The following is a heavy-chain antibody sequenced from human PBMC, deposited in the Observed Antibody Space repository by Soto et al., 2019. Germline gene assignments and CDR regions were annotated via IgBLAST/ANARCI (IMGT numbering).Heavy chain of an antibody. CDR3: AGTSAAGKYYYGMDV. D-gene: IGHD6-13*01. CDR2: IYPGDSDT. V-gene: IGHV5-51*01. J-gene: IGHJ6*02. CDR1: GYSFTNYW. Sequence: PGESLKISCKGSGYSFTNYWIGWVRQMPGKGLEWMGIIYPGDSDTRYSPSFQGQVTISADKSISTAYLQWSSLKASDTAMYHCAGTSAAGKYYYGMDVWGQGTTVTVSS.